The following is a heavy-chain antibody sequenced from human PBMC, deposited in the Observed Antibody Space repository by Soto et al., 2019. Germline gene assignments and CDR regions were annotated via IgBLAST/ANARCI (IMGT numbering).Heavy chain of an antibody. V-gene: IGHV4-38-2*01. CDR3: ARALATDGVDY. CDR1: GYSITSGYY. CDR2: IYHDGNT. J-gene: IGHJ4*02. D-gene: IGHD2-21*02. Sequence: SETLSLTCAVSGYSITSGYYWGWIRQPPGKGLEWIGNIYHDGNTYCSPSLKSRVAISVDTSKNQFSLKLTSVTAADTAVYYCARALATDGVDYWGQGTLVTVSS.